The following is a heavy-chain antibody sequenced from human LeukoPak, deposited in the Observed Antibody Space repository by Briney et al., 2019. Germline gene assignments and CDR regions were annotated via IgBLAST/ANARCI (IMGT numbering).Heavy chain of an antibody. J-gene: IGHJ4*02. CDR1: GFTFNNHA. D-gene: IGHD7-27*01. V-gene: IGHV3-30-3*01. CDR3: ARDLTQTGDGDY. Sequence: GGSLRLSCTASGFTFNNHALHWVRQAPGKGLEWVALISYYGNNEHYADSVKGRFTISRDNAKNSLYLQMNSLRAEDTAVYYCARDLTQTGDGDYWGQGTLVTVSS. CDR2: ISYYGNNE.